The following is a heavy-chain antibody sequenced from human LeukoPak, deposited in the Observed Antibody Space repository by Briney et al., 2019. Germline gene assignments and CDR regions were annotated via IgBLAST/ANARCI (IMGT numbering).Heavy chain of an antibody. V-gene: IGHV3-9*03. D-gene: IGHD1-26*01. CDR3: AKDRAELGASRSYAFDG. CDR1: GCTFGGYA. CDR2: IIWNFANV. Sequence: GTSVKLSCTASGCTFGGYAIRWVRQAPGKGLEWVGGIIWNFANVNYADTLKGRVTITRDNAKKSLYLELNSLRVEDMALYYCAKDRAELGASRSYAFDGWGQGTMVTVCS. J-gene: IGHJ3*01.